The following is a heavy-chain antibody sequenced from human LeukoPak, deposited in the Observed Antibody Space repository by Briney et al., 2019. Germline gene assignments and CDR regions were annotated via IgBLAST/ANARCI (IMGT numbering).Heavy chain of an antibody. V-gene: IGHV3-9*03. J-gene: IGHJ6*03. D-gene: IGHD6-6*01. Sequence: PGRCLRLACAASGFTFDDSGMSWVRQAPGKGLEWVSGISWISGSIGYAASVKGRFTISRDNAKNSLYLQMNSLRAEDMALYYYAKDKARGARLRYCYMDVWGKGTTVTVSS. CDR2: ISWISGSI. CDR3: AKDKARGARLRYCYMDV. CDR1: GFTFDDSG.